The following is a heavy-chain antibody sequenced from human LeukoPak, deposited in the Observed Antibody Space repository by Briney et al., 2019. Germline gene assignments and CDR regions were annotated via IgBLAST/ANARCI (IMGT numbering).Heavy chain of an antibody. Sequence: ASVKVSCKASGYTFTSYAMHWVRQAPGQRLEWMGWINAGNGNTKYSQKFQGRVTITRDTSASTAYMELSSLRSEDTAVYYCARDTYNLMVATWFVYWGQGTLVTVSS. CDR3: ARDTYNLMVATWFVY. CDR2: INAGNGNT. D-gene: IGHD5-12*01. CDR1: GYTFTSYA. V-gene: IGHV1-3*01. J-gene: IGHJ4*02.